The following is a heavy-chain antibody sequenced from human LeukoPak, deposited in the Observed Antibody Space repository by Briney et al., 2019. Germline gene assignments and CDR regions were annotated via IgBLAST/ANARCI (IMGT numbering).Heavy chain of an antibody. CDR1: GFTFSNYA. CDR3: AKESKSNYYQYYGMDV. CDR2: ISGSGGST. J-gene: IGHJ6*02. V-gene: IGHV3-23*01. Sequence: GGSLRLSCAASGFTFSNYAMNWFRQAPGKGLQWFSGISGSGGSTYYADSVKGRSTISRDNSKNTLYLKINSLRAEDTAVYYCAKESKSNYYQYYGMDVWGQGTTVTVSS.